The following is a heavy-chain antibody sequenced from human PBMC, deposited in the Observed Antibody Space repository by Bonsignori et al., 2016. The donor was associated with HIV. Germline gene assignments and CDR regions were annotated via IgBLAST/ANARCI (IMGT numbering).Heavy chain of an antibody. Sequence: QVQLVQSGSEVKKPGTSVRVSCKASGYPFTTYGINWVRQAPGQGLEWMGWINTYHGNTDYAQRFHDGVTVTADTSTSTAYLDLRGLRSDDTALYYCTRANVGAGTPPFDFWGQGTLVTVSS. CDR3: TRANVGAGTPPFDF. J-gene: IGHJ4*02. D-gene: IGHD6-19*01. V-gene: IGHV1-18*01. CDR1: GYPFTTYG. CDR2: INTYHGNT.